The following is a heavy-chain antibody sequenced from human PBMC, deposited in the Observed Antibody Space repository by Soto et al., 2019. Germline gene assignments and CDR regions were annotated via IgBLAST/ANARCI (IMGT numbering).Heavy chain of an antibody. D-gene: IGHD2-15*01. CDR1: GFTFDNAW. J-gene: IGHJ3*02. V-gene: IGHV3-15*01. Sequence: EVQLVESGGGLVKPGGSLRLSCAGSGFTFDNAWMSWVRQAPGKGREWVGRIKSKKDGGTTDYNAPVKGRFTISRDDSKTTHYLHMNRLKTEDTAVYHCTTLGYCGGGTCDHTAAGVFDIWGQGTMVTVSP. CDR3: TTLGYCGGGTCDHTAAGVFDI. CDR2: IKSKKDGGTT.